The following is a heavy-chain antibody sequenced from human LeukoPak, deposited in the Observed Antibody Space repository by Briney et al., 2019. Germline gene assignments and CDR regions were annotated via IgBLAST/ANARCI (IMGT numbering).Heavy chain of an antibody. J-gene: IGHJ5*02. V-gene: IGHV3-49*04. CDR3: TRGAEDIVVVHWFDP. D-gene: IGHD2-2*01. Sequence: GGSLRLSCAASGFTFSSYSMNWVRQAPGKGLEWVGFIRSKAYGGTTEYAASVKGRFTISRDDSKSIAYLQMNSLKTEDTAVYYCTRGAEDIVVVHWFDPWGQGTLVTVSS. CDR2: IRSKAYGGTT. CDR1: GFTFSSYS.